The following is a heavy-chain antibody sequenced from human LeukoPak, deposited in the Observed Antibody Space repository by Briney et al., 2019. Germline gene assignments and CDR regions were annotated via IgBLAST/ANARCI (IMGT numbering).Heavy chain of an antibody. CDR2: ISNSGKDT. CDR3: AKDRSGFGANDY. V-gene: IGHV3-21*04. CDR1: GFTFSSYS. Sequence: GGSLRLSCAASGFTFSSYSMNWVRQAPGKGLKWVSTISNSGKDTYYADSVKGRFTISRDNAKNTLYLQMNSLRSEDTATYYCAKDRSGFGANDYWGQGTLVTVSS. J-gene: IGHJ4*02. D-gene: IGHD3-10*01.